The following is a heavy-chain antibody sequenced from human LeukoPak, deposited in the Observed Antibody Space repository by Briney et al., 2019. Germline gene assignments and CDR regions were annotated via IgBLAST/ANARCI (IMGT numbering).Heavy chain of an antibody. Sequence: ASVKVSCKASGYTFTSYGISWVRQAPGQGLEWMGWISAYNGNTNYAQKLQGRVTMTTDTSTSTAYMELSSLRSEDTAVYYCARATYYYDSSGYDYFDYWGQGTLVTVSS. CDR1: GYTFTSYG. V-gene: IGHV1-18*01. CDR2: ISAYNGNT. J-gene: IGHJ4*02. CDR3: ARATYYYDSSGYDYFDY. D-gene: IGHD3-22*01.